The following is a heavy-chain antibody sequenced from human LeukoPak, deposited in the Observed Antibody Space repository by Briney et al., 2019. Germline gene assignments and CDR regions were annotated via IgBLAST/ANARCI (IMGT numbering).Heavy chain of an antibody. CDR3: ARVGDPEDYYDSSGYYYVDAFDI. CDR2: IFHSGRT. Sequence: TPSETLSLTCTVSGFSISSGYFWGWIRQPPGKVLEWSASIFHSGRTYYNPSLKSRVTISVDTSKNQFSLKLSSVTAADTAVYYCARVGDPEDYYDSSGYYYVDAFDIWGQGTMVTVSS. CDR1: GFSISSGYF. J-gene: IGHJ3*02. D-gene: IGHD3-22*01. V-gene: IGHV4-38-2*02.